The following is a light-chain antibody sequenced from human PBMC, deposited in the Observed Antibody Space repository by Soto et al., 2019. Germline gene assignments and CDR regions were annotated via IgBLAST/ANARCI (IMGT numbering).Light chain of an antibody. V-gene: IGKV3-20*01. J-gene: IGKJ1*01. CDR3: QQYGPSRT. CDR1: QIINTSY. Sequence: EVLLTQSPGTLSLSPGERATLXXRASQIINTSYLAWYQQKPGQAPXILISGAYIRATGIPDRFSGSGSGTDFTLTISRLEPEDFAVYYCQQYGPSRTFGQGTKVDIK. CDR2: GAY.